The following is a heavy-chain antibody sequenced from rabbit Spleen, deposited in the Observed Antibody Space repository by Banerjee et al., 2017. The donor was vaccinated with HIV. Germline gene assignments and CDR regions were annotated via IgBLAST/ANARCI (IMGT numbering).Heavy chain of an antibody. CDR1: GVSFSGSSY. CDR3: ARDTSSSFSSYGMDL. Sequence: QSLEESGGDLVKPEGSLTLTCIASGVSFSGSSYMCWVRQAPEKGLEWIACIEGGSSSFTYFASWAKGRFTISKTSSTTVTLQMTSLTAADTATYFCARDTSSSFSSYGMDLWGPGTLVTVS. D-gene: IGHD1-1*01. J-gene: IGHJ6*01. V-gene: IGHV1S40*01. CDR2: IEGGSSSFT.